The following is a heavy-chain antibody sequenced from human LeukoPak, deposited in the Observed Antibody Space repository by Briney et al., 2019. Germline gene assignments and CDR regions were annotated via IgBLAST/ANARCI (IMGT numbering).Heavy chain of an antibody. CDR2: IKQDGSEK. V-gene: IGHV3-7*01. CDR1: GFTVSSNY. Sequence: GGSLRLSCAASGFTVSSNYMSWVRQAPGKGLEWVANIKQDGSEKYYVDSVKGRFTISRDNAKNSLYLQMNSLRAEDTAVYYCARDPAPPRSESSGGIWGQGTMVTVSS. CDR3: ARDPAPPRSESSGGI. J-gene: IGHJ3*02. D-gene: IGHD1-26*01.